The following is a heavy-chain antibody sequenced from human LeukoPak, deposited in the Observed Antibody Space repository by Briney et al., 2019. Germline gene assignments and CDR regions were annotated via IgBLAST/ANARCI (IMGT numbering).Heavy chain of an antibody. J-gene: IGHJ4*02. CDR3: ATYYDTLPFDY. Sequence: GGSLRLSCAASGFTFTDAWMSWVRQVPGKGLEWVARIKSNLDGGTTDYAAPVKGRFTISRDDSKNTLYLQMNSLKTEDTAVYYCATYYDTLPFDYWGQGTLVTVSS. CDR1: GFTFTDAW. D-gene: IGHD3-22*01. V-gene: IGHV3-15*07. CDR2: IKSNLDGGTT.